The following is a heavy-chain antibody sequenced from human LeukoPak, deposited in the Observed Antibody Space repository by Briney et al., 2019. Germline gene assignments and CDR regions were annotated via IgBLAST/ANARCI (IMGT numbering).Heavy chain of an antibody. V-gene: IGHV4-59*01. CDR2: INDRGNT. Sequence: SETLSLACTVSGGSLSIYYWSWLRQSPGKGLEWIAFINDRGNTNYIPSLMSRVTISMDTSKSQFSLTLNSVTPADAGVYFCARSSSASYHHAFGLWGQGILVTVSP. CDR3: ARSSSASYHHAFGL. D-gene: IGHD3-10*01. CDR1: GGSLSIYY. J-gene: IGHJ4*02.